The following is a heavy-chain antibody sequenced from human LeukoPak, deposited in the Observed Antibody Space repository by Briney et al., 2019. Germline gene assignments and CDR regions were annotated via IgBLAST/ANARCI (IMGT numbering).Heavy chain of an antibody. V-gene: IGHV3-30*02. D-gene: IGHD4-17*01. J-gene: IGHJ6*03. CDR1: GFTFSSYG. CDR3: AKIPYGDYVLDYYYYMDV. CDR2: IRYDGSKK. Sequence: PGGSLRLSCAASGFTFSSYGMHWVRQAPGEGLEWVAFIRYDGSKKFYADSVKGRFTISRGNSKNTLYLQMYSLRAEDTAVYYCAKIPYGDYVLDYYYYMDVWGKGTTVTISS.